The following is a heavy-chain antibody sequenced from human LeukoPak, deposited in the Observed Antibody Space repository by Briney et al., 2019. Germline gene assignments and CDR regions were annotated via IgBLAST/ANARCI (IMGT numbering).Heavy chain of an antibody. CDR2: INTDGSST. CDR3: ARDSGDGSTSFDN. CDR1: GFTFSSYW. Sequence: WGSLRLSCAASGFTFSSYWMHWIRQAPGKGLVWVSRINTDGSSTTYADSVKGRFTISRDNAKNTLYLQMNSLRAEDTAVYYCARDSGDGSTSFDNWGQGTLVTVSS. V-gene: IGHV3-74*01. D-gene: IGHD5-24*01. J-gene: IGHJ4*02.